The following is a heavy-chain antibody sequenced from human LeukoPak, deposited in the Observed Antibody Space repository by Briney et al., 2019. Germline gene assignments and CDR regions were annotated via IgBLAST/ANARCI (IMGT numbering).Heavy chain of an antibody. J-gene: IGHJ4*02. CDR1: GYSFTSYW. D-gene: IGHD3-16*01. CDR3: ARGSGGGGDREYYFDY. V-gene: IGHV5-51*01. CDR2: IYPGDSDT. Sequence: GESLKISCKGSGYSFTSYWIGWVRQMPGKGPEWMGIIYPGDSDTRYSPSFQGQVTIPADKSISTAYLQRSSLKASDTAMYYCARGSGGGGDREYYFDYWGQGTLVTVSS.